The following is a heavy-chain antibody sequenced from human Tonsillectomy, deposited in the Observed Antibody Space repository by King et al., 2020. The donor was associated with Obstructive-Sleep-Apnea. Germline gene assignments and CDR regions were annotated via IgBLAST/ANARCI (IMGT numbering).Heavy chain of an antibody. Sequence: VQLVESGGGVVQPGRSLRLSCAASGFTFSTYALHWVSQAPGKGLEGVAGISNDGNNKQYADSVKGRFTISRDNSKNTLYLEMNRLRGADTALYYCARLRVAYNDLPLWGRGTLVTVSS. J-gene: IGHJ2*01. D-gene: IGHD2-8*02. V-gene: IGHV3-30-3*01. CDR1: GFTFSTYA. CDR3: ARLRVAYNDLPL. CDR2: ISNDGNNK.